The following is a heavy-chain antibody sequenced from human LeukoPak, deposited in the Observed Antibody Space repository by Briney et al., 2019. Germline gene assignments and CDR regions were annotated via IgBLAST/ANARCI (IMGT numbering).Heavy chain of an antibody. V-gene: IGHV3-23*01. CDR1: GFTFSSYG. D-gene: IGHD3-16*02. Sequence: GGSLRLSCAASGFTFSSYGMSWVRQAPGKGLEWVSAISGSGGSTYYADSVKGRFTISRDNAKNSLFLQMNSLRAEDTAVYYCARVPAGVIGMKDAFDIWGQGTMVTVSS. CDR2: ISGSGGST. J-gene: IGHJ3*02. CDR3: ARVPAGVIGMKDAFDI.